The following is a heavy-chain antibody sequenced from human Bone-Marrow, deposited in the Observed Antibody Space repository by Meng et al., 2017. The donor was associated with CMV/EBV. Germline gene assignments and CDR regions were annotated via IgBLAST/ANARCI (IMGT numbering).Heavy chain of an antibody. CDR1: GFTFSSYS. CDR3: ARDGVVVPAADVVWFDP. J-gene: IGHJ5*02. D-gene: IGHD2-2*01. Sequence: GESLKISCAASGFTFSSYSMNWVRQAPGKGLEWVSSISSSSSYIYYADSVKGRFTISRDNAKNSLNLQMNSLRAEDTAVYYCARDGVVVPAADVVWFDPWGQGTLVTVSS. CDR2: ISSSSSYI. V-gene: IGHV3-21*01.